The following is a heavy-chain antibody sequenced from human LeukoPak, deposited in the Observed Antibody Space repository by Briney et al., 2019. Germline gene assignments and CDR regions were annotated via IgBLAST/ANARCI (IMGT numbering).Heavy chain of an antibody. CDR2: ISGSGGST. CDR3: AKKDSGYDSPFDY. Sequence: GGSLRLSCAASGFTFHTYWMTWVRQAPGKGLEWVSAISGSGGSTYYADSVKGRFTISRDNSKNTLYLQMNSLRAEDTAVYYCAKKDSGYDSPFDYWGQGTLVTVSS. CDR1: GFTFHTYW. D-gene: IGHD5-12*01. V-gene: IGHV3-23*01. J-gene: IGHJ4*02.